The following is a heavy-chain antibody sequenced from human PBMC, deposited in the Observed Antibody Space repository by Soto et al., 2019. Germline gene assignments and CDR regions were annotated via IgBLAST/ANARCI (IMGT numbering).Heavy chain of an antibody. V-gene: IGHV1-69*08. CDR1: GGTFSSYT. CDR2: IIPILGIA. CDR3: ARDPSCSSTSCYDEDY. D-gene: IGHD2-2*01. Sequence: QVQLVQSGAEVKKSGSSVKVSCKASGGTFSSYTISWVRQAPGQGLEWMGRIIPILGIANYAQKFQGRVTITADKSTSTAYMELSSLRSEDTAVYYCARDPSCSSTSCYDEDYWGQGTLVTVSS. J-gene: IGHJ4*02.